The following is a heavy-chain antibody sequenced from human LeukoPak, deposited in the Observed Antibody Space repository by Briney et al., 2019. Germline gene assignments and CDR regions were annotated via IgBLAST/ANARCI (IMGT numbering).Heavy chain of an antibody. CDR2: ITWDGDST. CDR3: AKGTSSWHEFDS. CDR1: GFTFDDYA. Sequence: GGSLRLSCAASGFTFDDYAMHWVRQAPGKGLEWVSLITWDGDSTYYADSVKGRFIISRDNSKNYLYLQMNSLRAEDTALYYCAKGTSSWHEFDSWGQGTLVTVSS. D-gene: IGHD6-13*01. V-gene: IGHV3-43D*03. J-gene: IGHJ4*02.